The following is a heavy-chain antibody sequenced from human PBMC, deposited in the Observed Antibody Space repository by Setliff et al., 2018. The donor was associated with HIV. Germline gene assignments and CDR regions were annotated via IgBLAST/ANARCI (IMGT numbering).Heavy chain of an antibody. J-gene: IGHJ3*02. CDR3: ARSAVVVPADYNFWSGYPTAHAFDI. D-gene: IGHD3-3*01. V-gene: IGHV4-61*02. Sequence: SETLSLTCTVSGGSISSGSYYWSWIRQPAGKGLEWIGRIYTSGSTKYNPSLKSRVTISVDTSKNQFSLKVSSVTAADTAVYYCARSAVVVPADYNFWSGYPTAHAFDIWGQGTMVTVSS. CDR1: GGSISSGSYY. CDR2: IYTSGST.